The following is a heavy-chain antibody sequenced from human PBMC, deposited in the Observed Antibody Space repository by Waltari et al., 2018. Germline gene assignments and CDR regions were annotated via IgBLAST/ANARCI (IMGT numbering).Heavy chain of an antibody. CDR2: IIPICGTA. Sequence: QVQLVQSGAEVKKPGSSVKVSCKASGGTFSSYAISWVRQAPGQGLEWMGGIIPICGTASYARECQGRVTITTDEATSTAYMELGSLRSEGTAVDDWASHLSGSPNWFDPWGQGTLVTVSS. V-gene: IGHV1-69*05. CDR1: GGTFSSYA. CDR3: ASHLSGSPNWFDP. J-gene: IGHJ5*02. D-gene: IGHD1-26*01.